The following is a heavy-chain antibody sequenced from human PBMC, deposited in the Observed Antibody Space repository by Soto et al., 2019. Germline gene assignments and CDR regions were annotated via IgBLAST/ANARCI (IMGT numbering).Heavy chain of an antibody. V-gene: IGHV4-34*10. CDR3: TRVLRGYAFHGGF. J-gene: IGHJ4*02. CDR1: GGSFSGYY. Sequence: PSETLSLTCAVYGGSFSGYYWTWIRQPPGTGLEWIGEINHSGSTNYNPSLKGRFTISRDNAKNTLYLQMNDLRAEDTAVYYCTRVLRGYAFHGGFWGQGTLVTVS. CDR2: INHSGST. D-gene: IGHD5-18*01.